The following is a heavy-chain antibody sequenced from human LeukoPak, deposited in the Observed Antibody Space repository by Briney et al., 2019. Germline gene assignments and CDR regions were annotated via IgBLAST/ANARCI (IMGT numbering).Heavy chain of an antibody. J-gene: IGHJ6*04. CDR2: INPNSGGT. CDR1: GYTFTGYY. V-gene: IGHV1-2*04. Sequence: ASVKVSCKASGYTFTGYYMHWVRQAPGQGLEWMGWINPNSGGTNYAQKFQGWVTMTRDTSISTAYMELSRLRSDDTAVYYCARGHYGDYAHYGMDVWGKGTTVTVSP. CDR3: ARGHYGDYAHYGMDV. D-gene: IGHD4-17*01.